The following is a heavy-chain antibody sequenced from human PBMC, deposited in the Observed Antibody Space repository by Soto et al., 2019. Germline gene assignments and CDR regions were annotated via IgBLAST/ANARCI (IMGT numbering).Heavy chain of an antibody. D-gene: IGHD6-19*01. CDR3: ARTRIAVAKQLTNWFDP. CDR2: IFSNDEK. CDR1: GFSLSNARMG. V-gene: IGHV2-26*01. J-gene: IGHJ5*02. Sequence: PTLVNPTETLTLTCTVSGFSLSNARMGVSWIRQPPGKALEWVAHIFSNDEKSYSTSLKSRLTISKDTSKSQVVLTMTNMDPVDTATYYCARTRIAVAKQLTNWFDPWGQGTLVTVSS.